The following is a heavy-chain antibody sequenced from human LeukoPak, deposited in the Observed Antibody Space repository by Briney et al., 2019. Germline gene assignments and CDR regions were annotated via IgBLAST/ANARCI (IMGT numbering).Heavy chain of an antibody. CDR3: ARGGTYYDFWSGYYRGSCFDY. D-gene: IGHD3-3*01. Sequence: SETLSLTCTVSGYSISSGYYWGWIRQPPGKGLEWIGSIYHSGSTYYNPSLKSRVTISVDTSKNQFSLKLSSVTAADTAVYYCARGGTYYDFWSGYYRGSCFDYWGQGTLVTVSS. CDR2: IYHSGST. V-gene: IGHV4-38-2*02. CDR1: GYSISSGYY. J-gene: IGHJ4*02.